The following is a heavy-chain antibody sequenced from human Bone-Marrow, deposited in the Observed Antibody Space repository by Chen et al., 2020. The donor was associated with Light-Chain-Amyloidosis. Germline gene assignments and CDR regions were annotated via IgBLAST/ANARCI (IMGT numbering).Heavy chain of an antibody. J-gene: IGHJ4*02. CDR1: GYTFTGYY. V-gene: IGHV1-2*02. CDR2: INPNSGGT. CDR3: ARSCCSGGSCFPGDY. Sequence: QVQLVQSGAEVKKPGASVKVSCKASGYTFTGYYMHWVRQAPGQGLEWMGWINPNSGGTNYAQKFQGRVTMTRDTSISTAYMELSRLRSDDTAVYYCARSCCSGGSCFPGDYWGQGTLVTVSS. D-gene: IGHD2-15*01.